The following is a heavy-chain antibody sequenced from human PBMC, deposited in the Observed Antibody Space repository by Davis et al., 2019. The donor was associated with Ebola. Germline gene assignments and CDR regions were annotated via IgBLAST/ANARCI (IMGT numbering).Heavy chain of an antibody. CDR1: GFTFSSYW. CDR2: IKQDGSEK. J-gene: IGHJ3*02. V-gene: IGHV3-7*01. D-gene: IGHD3-22*01. Sequence: PGGSLRLSCAASGFTFSSYWMSWVRQAPGKGLEWVANIKQDGSEKYYVDSVTGRFTISRDNSKNTLYLQMNSLRAEDTAVYYCAREMGSITMIVVVLGDAFDIWGQGTMVTVSS. CDR3: AREMGSITMIVVVLGDAFDI.